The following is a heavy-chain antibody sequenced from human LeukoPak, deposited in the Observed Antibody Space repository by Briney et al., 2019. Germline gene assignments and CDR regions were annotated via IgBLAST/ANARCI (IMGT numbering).Heavy chain of an antibody. Sequence: SETLSLTCAVSGYSISSGYYWGWIRQPPGKGLEWIGSIYHSGSTYYNPSLKSRATISIDTSKNQFSLNLSSVTAADTAVYYCARRNPGAFDIWGQGTMVTVSS. V-gene: IGHV4-38-2*01. CDR2: IYHSGST. CDR1: GYSISSGYY. CDR3: ARRNPGAFDI. J-gene: IGHJ3*02.